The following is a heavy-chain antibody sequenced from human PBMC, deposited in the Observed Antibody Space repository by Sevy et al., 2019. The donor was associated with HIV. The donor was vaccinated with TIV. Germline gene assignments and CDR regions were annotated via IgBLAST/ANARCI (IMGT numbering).Heavy chain of an antibody. CDR3: ARDWMKKYCSSTSCYRYDGN. CDR2: ISSSGSTI. Sequence: GGSLRLSCAASGFTFSDYYMSWIRQAPGKGLEWVSYISSSGSTIYYADSVKGRFTISRDNAKNSLYLQMNSLRAEETAVYYCARDWMKKYCSSTSCYRYDGNWGQGTLVTVSS. CDR1: GFTFSDYY. J-gene: IGHJ4*02. D-gene: IGHD2-2*01. V-gene: IGHV3-11*01.